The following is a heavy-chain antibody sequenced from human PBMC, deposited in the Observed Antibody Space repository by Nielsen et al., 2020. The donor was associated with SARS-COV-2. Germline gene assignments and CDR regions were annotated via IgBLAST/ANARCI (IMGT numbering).Heavy chain of an antibody. CDR2: INHSGST. Sequence: PGKGLEWIGEINHSGSTNYNPSLKSRVSISVDTSKNQFSLKLSSVTAADTAVYYCARAETHYDYVWGSYRHDAFDIWGQGTMVTVSS. CDR3: ARAETHYDYVWGSYRHDAFDI. J-gene: IGHJ3*02. V-gene: IGHV4-34*01. D-gene: IGHD3-16*02.